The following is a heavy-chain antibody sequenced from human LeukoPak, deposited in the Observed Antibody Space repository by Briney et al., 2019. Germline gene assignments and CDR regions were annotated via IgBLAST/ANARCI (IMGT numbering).Heavy chain of an antibody. CDR2: IIPILGIA. CDR3: ARDSGYSSSWYPPNFDY. V-gene: IGHV1-69*04. J-gene: IGHJ4*02. CDR1: GGTFSSYA. Sequence: SVKVSCTASGGTFSSYAISWVRQAPGQGLEWMGRIIPILGIANYAQKFQGRVTITADKSTSTAYMELSSLRSEDTAVYYCARDSGYSSSWYPPNFDYWGQGTLVTVSS. D-gene: IGHD6-13*01.